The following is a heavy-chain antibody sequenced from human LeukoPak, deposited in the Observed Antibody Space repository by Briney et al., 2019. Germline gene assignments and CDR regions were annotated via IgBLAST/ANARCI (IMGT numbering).Heavy chain of an antibody. CDR1: GFTFDDYG. CDR2: INWDGGST. CDR3: ARGGFGELPPGCDS. D-gene: IGHD3-10*01. V-gene: IGHV3-20*04. J-gene: IGHJ4*02. Sequence: GGTLRLSCAASGFTFDDYGMSWVRHAPGKGLEWGSGINWDGGSTGYADSVKGRFTISRDNAKNSLYLQMNSLRAEDTALYYCARGGFGELPPGCDSWGQGTLVTVSS.